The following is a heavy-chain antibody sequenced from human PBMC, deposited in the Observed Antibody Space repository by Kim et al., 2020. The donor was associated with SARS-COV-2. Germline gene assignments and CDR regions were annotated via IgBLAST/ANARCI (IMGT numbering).Heavy chain of an antibody. CDR1: GHFFTRDS. J-gene: IGHJ4*02. CDR2: IDCGNGNT. CDR3: LGGFYFDY. V-gene: IGHV1-3*01. D-gene: IGHD3-16*01. Sequence: ASVKVSCKTSGHFFTRDSIHWVRQAPGQGLEWMGGIDCGNGNTIYSQKFQGRVTFTTDTSASTAYMELSFLRSEDSAVYYCLGGFYFDYWGQANLVPVPS.